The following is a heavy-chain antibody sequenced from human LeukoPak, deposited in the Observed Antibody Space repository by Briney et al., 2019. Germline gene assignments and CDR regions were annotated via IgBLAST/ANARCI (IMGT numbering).Heavy chain of an antibody. CDR2: ISFSGGST. CDR3: ARLGDSSGYYDY. J-gene: IGHJ4*02. CDR1: GFTFSGSA. V-gene: IGHV3-23*01. D-gene: IGHD3-22*01. Sequence: GGSPRLSCAASGFTFSGSAMSWVRQAPGKGLEWVSLISFSGGSTYYADSVKGRFTISRDNSKDTLYLQMNSLRAEDTAVYYCARLGDSSGYYDYWGQGTLVTVSS.